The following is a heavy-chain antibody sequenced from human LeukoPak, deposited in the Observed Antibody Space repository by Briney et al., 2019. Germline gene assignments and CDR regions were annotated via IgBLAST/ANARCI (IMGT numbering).Heavy chain of an antibody. CDR1: GGSFSGYY. D-gene: IGHD5-12*01. CDR2: INHSEST. CDR3: ARSFKYGRIQWLQKTITTLNWFDP. J-gene: IGHJ5*02. Sequence: NPSETLTLTCAVYGGSFSGYYWSWIRQPPGKGLEWIGEINHSESTNYNPSLKSRVTISVDTSKNQFSLKLSSVTAADTAVYYCARSFKYGRIQWLQKTITTLNWFDPWGQGTLVTVSS. V-gene: IGHV4-34*01.